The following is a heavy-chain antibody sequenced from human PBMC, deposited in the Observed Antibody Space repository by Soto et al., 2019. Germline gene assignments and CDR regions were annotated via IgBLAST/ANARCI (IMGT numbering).Heavy chain of an antibody. J-gene: IGHJ4*02. CDR3: ARGGLSWGSYRYFAIENFDY. D-gene: IGHD3-16*02. Sequence: ASVKVSCKASGYTFTGYYMHWVRQAPGQGLEWMGWINPNSGGTNYAQKFQGWVTMTRDTSISTAYMELSRLRSDDTAVYYGARGGLSWGSYRYFAIENFDYWGQGTLVTVSS. CDR2: INPNSGGT. CDR1: GYTFTGYY. V-gene: IGHV1-2*04.